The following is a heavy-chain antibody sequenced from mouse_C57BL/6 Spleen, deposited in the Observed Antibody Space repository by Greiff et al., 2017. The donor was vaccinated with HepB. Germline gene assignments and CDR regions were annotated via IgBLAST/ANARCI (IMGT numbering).Heavy chain of an antibody. J-gene: IGHJ2*01. V-gene: IGHV5-17*01. CDR2: ISSGSSTI. CDR3: ATCSSPSFDY. CDR1: GFTFSDYG. Sequence: EVKLVESGGGLVKPGGSLKLSCAASGFTFSDYGMHWVRQAPEKGLEWVAYISSGSSTIYYADTVKGRFTISRDNAKNTLFLQMTSLRSEDTAMYYCATCSSPSFDYWGQGTTLTVSS. D-gene: IGHD1-1*01.